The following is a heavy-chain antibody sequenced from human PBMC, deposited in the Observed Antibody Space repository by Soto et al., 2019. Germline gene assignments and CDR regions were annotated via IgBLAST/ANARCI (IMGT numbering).Heavy chain of an antibody. V-gene: IGHV3-23*01. CDR1: GFTFRSYA. D-gene: IGHD6-19*01. J-gene: IGHJ4*02. CDR3: AKGVYSSGWSNFDY. CDR2: ISAGGGST. Sequence: EVQLLESGGGLVQPGGSLRLSCAASGFTFRSYAMNWVRQAPGKGLEWVSGISAGGGSTFYADSVKGRFTISRDSSKNTLFLKMNSLRAEDTAVYYCAKGVYSSGWSNFDYWGQGTLVSVSS.